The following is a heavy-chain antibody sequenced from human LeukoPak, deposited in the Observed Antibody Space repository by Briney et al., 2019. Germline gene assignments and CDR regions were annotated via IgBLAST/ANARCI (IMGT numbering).Heavy chain of an antibody. Sequence: GGSLRLSCAASGFTFSSYAMHWVRQAPGKGLEWVAVISYDGSNKYYADSVKGRFTISRDNSKNTLYLQMNSLRAEDTAVYYCVRSGDIVATIGRYYYYYGMDVWGQGTTVTVSS. D-gene: IGHD5-12*01. CDR2: ISYDGSNK. J-gene: IGHJ6*02. V-gene: IGHV3-30-3*01. CDR3: VRSGDIVATIGRYYYYYGMDV. CDR1: GFTFSSYA.